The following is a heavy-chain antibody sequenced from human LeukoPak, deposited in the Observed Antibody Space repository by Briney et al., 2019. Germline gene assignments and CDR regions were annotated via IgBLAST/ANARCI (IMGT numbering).Heavy chain of an antibody. CDR2: MNPNSGNT. Sequence: ASVKVSCKAPGYTFTGYDINWVRQATGQGLEWMGWMNPNSGNTGYAQKFQGRVTMTRNTSISTAYMELSSLRSEDTAVYYCASAFGELAPSASWGQGTLVTVSS. D-gene: IGHD3-10*01. V-gene: IGHV1-8*01. J-gene: IGHJ5*02. CDR3: ASAFGELAPSAS. CDR1: GYTFTGYD.